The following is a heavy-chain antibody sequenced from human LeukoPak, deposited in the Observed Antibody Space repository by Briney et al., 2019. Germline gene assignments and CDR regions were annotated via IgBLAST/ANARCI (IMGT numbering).Heavy chain of an antibody. V-gene: IGHV4-39*07. D-gene: IGHD1-14*01. CDR1: GGSISSSSYY. Sequence: SETLSLTCTVSGGSISSSSYYWGWIRQPPGKGLEWIGSIYYSGTTDYNPSLKSRVTISMDTSKNQFSLKLSSVTAADTAVYYCARGPPTGYFASYYFDYWGQGTLVTVSS. J-gene: IGHJ4*02. CDR3: ARGPPTGYFASYYFDY. CDR2: IYYSGTT.